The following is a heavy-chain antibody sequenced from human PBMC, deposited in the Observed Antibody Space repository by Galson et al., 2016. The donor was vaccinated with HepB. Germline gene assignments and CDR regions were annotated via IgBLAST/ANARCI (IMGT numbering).Heavy chain of an antibody. CDR2: IDSSGSSI. CDR1: GYTFSRSA. Sequence: SLRLSCAASGYTFSRSAMNWVRQAPGKGLEWISYIDSSGSSIYYADSVKGRFTISRDNAKNALLLQVNSLRAEDTAIYYCAKGAYIYGSGDYYGMDVWGQGTTVTVSS. V-gene: IGHV3-48*03. J-gene: IGHJ6*02. D-gene: IGHD5-18*01. CDR3: AKGAYIYGSGDYYGMDV.